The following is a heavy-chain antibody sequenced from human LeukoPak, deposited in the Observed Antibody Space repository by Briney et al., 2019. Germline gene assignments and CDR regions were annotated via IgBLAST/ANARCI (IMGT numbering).Heavy chain of an antibody. CDR3: ARDGITGTVAFDI. J-gene: IGHJ3*02. CDR1: GFTFSSYW. CDR2: IKQDGSEK. V-gene: IGHV3-7*01. Sequence: TGGSLRLSCAASGFTFSSYWMTWVRQAPGKGLEWLANIKQDGSEKYYVDSVKGRFTISRDNAKNSLYLQMNSLRAEDTAVYYCARDGITGTVAFDIWGQGTMVTVSS. D-gene: IGHD1-20*01.